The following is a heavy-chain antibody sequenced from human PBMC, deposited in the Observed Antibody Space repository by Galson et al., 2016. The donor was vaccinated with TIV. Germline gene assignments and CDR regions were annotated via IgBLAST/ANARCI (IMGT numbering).Heavy chain of an antibody. CDR1: GGTFSSSV. CDR3: AKDRKTAFDTYYHYYGMDV. J-gene: IGHJ6*02. CDR2: IVPLFGTT. Sequence: SVKVSCKAPGGTFSSSVFSWVRQAPGQGLEWMGGIVPLFGTTNFAQKFQGRVTITAAKFTSTTYMELSSLTSDDTAVYYCAKDRKTAFDTYYHYYGMDVWGQATTVTVSS. D-gene: IGHD3-10*01. V-gene: IGHV1-69*06.